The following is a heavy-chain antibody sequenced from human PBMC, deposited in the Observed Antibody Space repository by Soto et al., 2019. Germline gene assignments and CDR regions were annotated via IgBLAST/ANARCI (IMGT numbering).Heavy chain of an antibody. J-gene: IGHJ4*02. CDR3: ARDLAKGGGSAGFDY. CDR1: GYTFTVYY. Sequence: QVQLVQSGAEVKKPGASVNVSCKASGYTFTVYYMHWVRQAPGQGLEWMGWINPKSGGTMYPQKFQGRVTMTGDTSIRTADMALTRLRSDDTAVYYCARDLAKGGGSAGFDYWGQGNLVTVSS. D-gene: IGHD1-26*01. V-gene: IGHV1-2*02. CDR2: INPKSGGT.